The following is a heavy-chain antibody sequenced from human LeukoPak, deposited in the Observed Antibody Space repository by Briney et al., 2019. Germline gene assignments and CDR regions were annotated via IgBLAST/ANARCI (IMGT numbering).Heavy chain of an antibody. Sequence: PGGSLRLSCAASGFTFGSYGMHWVRQAPGKGLEWVAVIWYDGSSKYYTDSVNGRFTISRDNSKNTLYLQMNSLRVEDTAVYYCARDLSSGWYGPLNWGQGTLVTVSS. CDR1: GFTFGSYG. V-gene: IGHV3-33*01. J-gene: IGHJ4*02. D-gene: IGHD6-19*01. CDR3: ARDLSSGWYGPLN. CDR2: IWYDGSSK.